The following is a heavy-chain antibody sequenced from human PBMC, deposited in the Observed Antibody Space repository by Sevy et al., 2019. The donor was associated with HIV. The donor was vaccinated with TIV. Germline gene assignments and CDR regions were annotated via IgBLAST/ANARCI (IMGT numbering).Heavy chain of an antibody. CDR1: GFTFSNYA. V-gene: IGHV3-23*01. CDR3: AREAHLDTVLMIYSESGYFDY. Sequence: GGSLRLSCAASGFTFSNYAMTWVRRAPGKGLEWVSDTSGSGGSTDYADSVKGRFTISRDNSKNTLYLQMNSLRAEDTAVFYCAREAHLDTVLMIYSESGYFDYWGQGTLVTVSS. CDR2: TSGSGGST. J-gene: IGHJ4*02. D-gene: IGHD3-22*01.